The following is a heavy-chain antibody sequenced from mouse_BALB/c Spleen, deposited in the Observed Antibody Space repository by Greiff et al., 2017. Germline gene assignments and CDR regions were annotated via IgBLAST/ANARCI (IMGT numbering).Heavy chain of an antibody. CDR3: ARKEIYYGSSGAMDY. Sequence: QVQLQQSGPQLVRPGASVKISCKASGYSFTSYWMHWVKQRPGQGLEWIGMIDPSDSETRLNQKFKDKATLTVDKSSSTAYMQLSSPTSEDSAVYYCARKEIYYGSSGAMDYWGQGTSVTVSS. CDR1: GYSFTSYW. V-gene: IGHV1S127*01. D-gene: IGHD1-1*01. J-gene: IGHJ4*01. CDR2: IDPSDSET.